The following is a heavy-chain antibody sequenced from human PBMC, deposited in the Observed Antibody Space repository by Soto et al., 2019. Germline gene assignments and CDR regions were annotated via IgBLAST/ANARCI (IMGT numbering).Heavy chain of an antibody. D-gene: IGHD2-15*01. Sequence: PSETLSLTCTVSGGSISSYYWSWIRQPPGKGLERIGYIYYSGSTNYNPSIKSRVTISVDTSKNQFSLKLSSVTAADTAVYYCARRYCSGGSCFDYWGQGPLVTVSS. V-gene: IGHV4-59*01. CDR1: GGSISSYY. CDR3: ARRYCSGGSCFDY. J-gene: IGHJ4*02. CDR2: IYYSGST.